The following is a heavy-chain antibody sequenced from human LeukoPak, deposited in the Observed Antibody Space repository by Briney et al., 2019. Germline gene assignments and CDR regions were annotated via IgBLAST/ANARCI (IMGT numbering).Heavy chain of an antibody. CDR2: IYYSGST. D-gene: IGHD1-14*01. V-gene: IGHV4-59*05. CDR3: ARPLVCAPVGQVY. J-gene: IGHJ4*02. CDR1: GDSMSSYY. Sequence: SETLSLTCTISGDSMSSYYWSWIRQPPGKGLEWIGSIYYSGSTYYNPSLKSRVTISVDTSKNQFSLKLSSVTAADTAVYYCARPLVCAPVGQVYWGQRTLVTVSS.